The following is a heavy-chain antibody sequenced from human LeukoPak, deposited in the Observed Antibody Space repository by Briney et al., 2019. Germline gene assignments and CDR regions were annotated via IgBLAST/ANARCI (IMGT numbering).Heavy chain of an antibody. J-gene: IGHJ6*02. D-gene: IGHD3-3*01. CDR3: ARDGARFLNYGMDV. CDR1: GGSISSYY. CDR2: IYTSGST. Sequence: PSETLSLTCTVSGGSISSYYWSWIRQPAGKGLEWIGRIYTSGSTNYNPSLKSRVTMSVDTSKNQFSLKLSSVTAADTAVYYCARDGARFLNYGMDVWGQGTTVTVSS. V-gene: IGHV4-4*07.